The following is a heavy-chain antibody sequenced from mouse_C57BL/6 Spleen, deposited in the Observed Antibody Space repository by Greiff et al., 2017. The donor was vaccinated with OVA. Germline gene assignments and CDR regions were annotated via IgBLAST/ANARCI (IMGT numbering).Heavy chain of an antibody. V-gene: IGHV14-3*01. CDR3: ARSGLRGRYVDY. J-gene: IGHJ2*01. Sequence: EVKLVESVAELVRPGASVTLSCTASGFNITNTYMHWVKQRPEQGLEWIGRIDPANGNTTYAPKFQGKATITADTSSNTAYRQLSRLTSEDTAISYCARSGLRGRYVDYWGQGTTLTVSS. CDR1: GFNITNTY. D-gene: IGHD2-2*01. CDR2: IDPANGNT.